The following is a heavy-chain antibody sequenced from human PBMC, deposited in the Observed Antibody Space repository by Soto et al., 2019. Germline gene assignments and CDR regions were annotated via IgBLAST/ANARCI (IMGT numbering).Heavy chain of an antibody. V-gene: IGHV4-34*01. CDR1: GGAFSGYY. D-gene: IGHD2-15*01. CDR2: INHSGST. CDR3: ARVGVYGSGGSCYSTSRSYYYYMAV. Sequence: QVQLQQWGAGLLKPSETLSLTCAVYGGAFSGYYWSWIRQPPGKGLEWIGEINHSGSTNYNPSLKSRVTMSVDTSKDQFSLKLSSVTAADTAVYYCARVGVYGSGGSCYSTSRSYYYYMAVWGKGTTVTVSS. J-gene: IGHJ6*03.